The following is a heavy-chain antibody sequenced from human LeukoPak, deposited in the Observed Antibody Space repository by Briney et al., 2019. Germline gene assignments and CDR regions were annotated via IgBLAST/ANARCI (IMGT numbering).Heavy chain of an antibody. CDR1: GFTFSSYA. Sequence: PGGSLRLSCAASGFTFSSYAMSWVRQAPGKGLEWVAVISYDGSNKYYADSVKGRFTISRDNSKNTLYLQMNSLRAEDTAVYYCARRGVAAAGKGFDYWGQGTLVTVSS. CDR2: ISYDGSNK. CDR3: ARRGVAAAGKGFDY. V-gene: IGHV3-30*04. D-gene: IGHD6-13*01. J-gene: IGHJ4*02.